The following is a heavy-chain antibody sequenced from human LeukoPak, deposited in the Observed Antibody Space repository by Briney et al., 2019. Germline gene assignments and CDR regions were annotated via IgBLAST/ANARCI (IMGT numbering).Heavy chain of an antibody. CDR3: AKGGSSSSWPY. CDR1: GFTFSSYA. Sequence: GGSLRLSCAASGFTFSSYAMNWVRQVPGKGLEWVSAISGSGVSTYYADSVKGRFTISRDNSKNTLYLQMNSLRAEDTAVYYCAKGGSSSSWPYWGQGTLVTVSS. D-gene: IGHD6-13*01. CDR2: ISGSGVST. J-gene: IGHJ4*02. V-gene: IGHV3-23*01.